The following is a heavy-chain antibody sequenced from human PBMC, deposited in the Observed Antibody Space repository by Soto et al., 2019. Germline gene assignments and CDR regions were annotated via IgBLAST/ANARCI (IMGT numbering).Heavy chain of an antibody. Sequence: AGSLELSSAASGFTFSRYAMHWVRKAPGTGLEWVAVISYDGSNKYYADSVKGRFTISRDNSKNTLYLQMNSLRAEDTAVYYCARAGSGSYGAFDIWGQGTMVTVSS. D-gene: IGHD1-26*01. CDR2: ISYDGSNK. CDR1: GFTFSRYA. J-gene: IGHJ3*02. V-gene: IGHV3-30-3*01. CDR3: ARAGSGSYGAFDI.